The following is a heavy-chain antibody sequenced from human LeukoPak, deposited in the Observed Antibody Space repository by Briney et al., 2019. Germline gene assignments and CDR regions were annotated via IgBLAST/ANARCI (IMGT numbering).Heavy chain of an antibody. CDR1: GGSFSGYY. J-gene: IGHJ6*02. Sequence: SETLSLTCAVYGGSFSGYYWSWIRQPPGKGLEWIGEINHSGSTNYNPSLKSRVTISVDTSKNQFSLKLSSVTAADTAVYYCARVLDYYDSSGYYYYYYGMDVWGQGTTVTVSS. D-gene: IGHD3-22*01. CDR2: INHSGST. V-gene: IGHV4-34*01. CDR3: ARVLDYYDSSGYYYYYYGMDV.